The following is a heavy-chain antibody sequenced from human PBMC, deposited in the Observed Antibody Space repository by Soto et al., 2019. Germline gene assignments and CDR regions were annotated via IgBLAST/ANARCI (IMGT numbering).Heavy chain of an antibody. CDR1: GGSFSGYY. D-gene: IGHD2-21*01. CDR3: ARGVIPIMDV. V-gene: IGHV4-34*01. J-gene: IGHJ6*02. CDR2: INHSGST. Sequence: PSEALSLICAVYGGSFSGYYWSWIRQPPGKGLEWIGEINHSGSTNYNPSLKSRVTISVDTSKNQFSLKLSSVTAADTAVYYCARGVIPIMDVWGQGTTVTVSS.